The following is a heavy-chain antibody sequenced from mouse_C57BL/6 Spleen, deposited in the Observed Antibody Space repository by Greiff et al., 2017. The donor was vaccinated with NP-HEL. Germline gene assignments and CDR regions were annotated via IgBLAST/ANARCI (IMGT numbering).Heavy chain of an antibody. CDR3: ARRYGSSFYYAMDY. Sequence: VQLQQSGPELVKPGASVKISCKASGYTFTDYYMNWVKQSHGKSLEWIGDINPNNGGTSYNQKFKGKATLTVDKSSSTAYMELRSLTSEDSAVYYCARRYGSSFYYAMDYWGQGTSVTVSS. D-gene: IGHD1-1*01. V-gene: IGHV1-26*01. CDR2: INPNNGGT. CDR1: GYTFTDYY. J-gene: IGHJ4*01.